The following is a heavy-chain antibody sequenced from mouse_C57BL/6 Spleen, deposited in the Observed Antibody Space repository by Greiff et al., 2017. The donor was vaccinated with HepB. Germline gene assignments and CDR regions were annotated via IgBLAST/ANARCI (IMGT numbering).Heavy chain of an antibody. CDR2: ISNGGGST. Sequence: EVQVVESGGGLVQPGGSLKLSCAASGFTFSDYYMYWVRQTPEKRLEWVAYISNGGGSTYYPDTVKGRFTISRDNAKNTLYLQMSRLKSEDTAMYYCARQGNYYGYFDYWGQGTTLTVSS. CDR1: GFTFSDYY. D-gene: IGHD1-1*01. V-gene: IGHV5-12*01. J-gene: IGHJ2*01. CDR3: ARQGNYYGYFDY.